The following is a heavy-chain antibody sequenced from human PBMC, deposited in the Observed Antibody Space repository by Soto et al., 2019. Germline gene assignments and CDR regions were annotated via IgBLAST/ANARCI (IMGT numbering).Heavy chain of an antibody. CDR2: IYYSGST. CDR3: ARDVGAARGGNYYYGMDV. J-gene: IGHJ6*02. CDR1: GGSISSYY. V-gene: IGHV4-59*01. Sequence: PSETLSLTCTVSGGSISSYYWSWIRQPPGKGLEWIGYIYYSGSTNYNPSLKSRVTISVDTSKSQFSLKLSSVTAADTAVYYCARDVGAARGGNYYYGMDVWGQGTTVTVSS. D-gene: IGHD6-6*01.